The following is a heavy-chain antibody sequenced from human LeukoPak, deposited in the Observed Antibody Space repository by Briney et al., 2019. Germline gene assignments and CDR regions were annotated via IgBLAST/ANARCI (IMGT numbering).Heavy chain of an antibody. CDR3: ARLGGSYYTY. Sequence: GGSLRLSCVASGFAFSSYWMSWVRQAPGKGLEWVANIKQDGGEKYYVDSVKGRFTISRDNAKNSLFLQMNSLRVEDTAVYYCARLGGSYYTYWGQGTLVAVSS. V-gene: IGHV3-7*01. CDR1: GFAFSSYW. J-gene: IGHJ4*02. D-gene: IGHD1-26*01. CDR2: IKQDGGEK.